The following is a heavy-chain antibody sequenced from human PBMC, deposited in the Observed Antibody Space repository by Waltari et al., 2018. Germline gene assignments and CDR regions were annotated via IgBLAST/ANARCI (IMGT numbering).Heavy chain of an antibody. J-gene: IGHJ4*02. CDR2: IYSGGST. D-gene: IGHD3-3*01. V-gene: IGHV3-53*01. Sequence: EVQLVESGGGLIQPGGSLRLSCAASGFTVSSNYMSWVRQAPGKGLEGVSVIYSGGSTYYADTVKGRFTISRDNSKNTLYRQMNSLRAEDTAVYYCATQDITIFGGGLDYWGQGTLVTVSS. CDR1: GFTVSSNY. CDR3: ATQDITIFGGGLDY.